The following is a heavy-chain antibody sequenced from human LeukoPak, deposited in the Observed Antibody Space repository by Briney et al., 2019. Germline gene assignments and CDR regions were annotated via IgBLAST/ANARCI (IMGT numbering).Heavy chain of an antibody. CDR2: ISSNGGST. J-gene: IGHJ3*02. Sequence: GGSLRLSCAASGFTFSSYAMHWVRQAPGKGLEYVSAISSNGGSTYYANSVKGRFTISRDNSKNTLYLQMNSLRAEDTAVYYCAKSGMATTFRAFDIWGQGTMVTVSS. CDR1: GFTFSSYA. CDR3: AKSGMATTFRAFDI. D-gene: IGHD5-12*01. V-gene: IGHV3-64*01.